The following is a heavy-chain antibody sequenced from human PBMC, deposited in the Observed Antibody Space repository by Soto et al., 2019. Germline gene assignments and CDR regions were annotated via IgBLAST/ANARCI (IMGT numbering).Heavy chain of an antibody. D-gene: IGHD3-10*01. CDR1: GFTFSSYG. CDR3: ENRNAYSSGSYFPFDN. CDR2: ISGSGGST. Sequence: GGSLRLSCAASGFTFSSYGMSWVRQAPGKGLEWVSSISGSGGSTYYADSVKGRFTISRDNSKNTLYLQMSSLRAEDTAVYYCENRNAYSSGSYFPFDNWGQGTLVTVSS. J-gene: IGHJ4*02. V-gene: IGHV3-23*01.